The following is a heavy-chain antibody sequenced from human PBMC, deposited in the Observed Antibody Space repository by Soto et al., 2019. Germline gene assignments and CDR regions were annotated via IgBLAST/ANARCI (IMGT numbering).Heavy chain of an antibody. J-gene: IGHJ6*02. D-gene: IGHD3-3*01. V-gene: IGHV3-15*01. Sequence: GGSLRLSCAASGFTFSNAWMSWVRQAPGKGLEWVGRIKSKTDGGTTDYAAPVKGRFTISRDDSKNTLYPQMNSLKTEDTAVYYCTTVDXYYDFWSGLWYYYGMDVWGQGTTVTVSS. CDR3: TTVDXYYDFWSGLWYYYGMDV. CDR1: GFTFSNAW. CDR2: IKSKTDGGTT.